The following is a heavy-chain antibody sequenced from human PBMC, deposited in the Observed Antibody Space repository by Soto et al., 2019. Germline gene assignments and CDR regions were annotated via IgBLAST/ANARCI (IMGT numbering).Heavy chain of an antibody. CDR1: GYTFTTYG. CDR2: ISTYNDNT. Sequence: QVQLVQSEAEVKKPGASVKVSCKASGYTFTTYGISWVRQAPGQGLEWMGWISTYNDNTNYAQNLQGRVTMTTDTSTTTAYIELTSLRSDDTAVYYCARQEYSVSSMDYWGQGTLVTVSS. J-gene: IGHJ4*02. D-gene: IGHD6-6*01. V-gene: IGHV1-18*01. CDR3: ARQEYSVSSMDY.